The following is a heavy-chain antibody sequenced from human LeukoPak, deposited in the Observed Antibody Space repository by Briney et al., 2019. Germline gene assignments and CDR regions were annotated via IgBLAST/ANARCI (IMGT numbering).Heavy chain of an antibody. Sequence: GASVKVSCKASGGTFSSYAISWVRQAPGQGLEWMGWISAYNGNTNYAQKLQGRVTMTTDTSTSTAYMELRSLRSDDTAVYYCARASLGKWLVPEAFDYWGQGALVTVSS. V-gene: IGHV1-18*01. CDR2: ISAYNGNT. CDR3: ARASLGKWLVPEAFDY. D-gene: IGHD6-19*01. CDR1: GGTFSSYA. J-gene: IGHJ4*02.